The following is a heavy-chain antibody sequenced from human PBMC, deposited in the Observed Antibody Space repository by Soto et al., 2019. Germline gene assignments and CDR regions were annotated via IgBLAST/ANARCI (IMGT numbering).Heavy chain of an antibody. V-gene: IGHV1-2*02. Sequence: VQLVQSGAEVKEPGASVKVSCQASGYTFTGHVIHWVRQAPGQGLEWMGSINPNSGLRTYAERFRGRVTMTRDMSSRTVYMDLSRLTFDDTAVYYCARESYTHDGFDLWGQGKTVTVSS. D-gene: IGHD3-10*01. J-gene: IGHJ3*01. CDR2: INPNSGLR. CDR3: ARESYTHDGFDL. CDR1: GYTFTGHV.